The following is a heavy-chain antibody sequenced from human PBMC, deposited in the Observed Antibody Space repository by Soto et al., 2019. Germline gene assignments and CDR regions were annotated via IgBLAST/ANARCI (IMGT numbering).Heavy chain of an antibody. CDR2: IRSKANSYAT. CDR3: TRRGYDLGYYYYMDV. CDR1: GFTFSGSA. J-gene: IGHJ6*03. Sequence: EVQLVESGGGLVQPGGSLKLSCAASGFTFSGSAMHWVRQASGKGLEWVGRIRSKANSYATAYAASVKGRFTISRDDSKNTAYLQMNSLKPEDTAVYYCTRRGYDLGYYYYMDVWGKGTTVTVS. D-gene: IGHD5-12*01. V-gene: IGHV3-73*01.